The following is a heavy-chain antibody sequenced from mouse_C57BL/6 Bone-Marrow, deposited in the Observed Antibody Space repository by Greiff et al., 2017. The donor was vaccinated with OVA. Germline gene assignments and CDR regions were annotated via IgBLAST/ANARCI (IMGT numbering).Heavy chain of an antibody. Sequence: VQLKESGAELVKPGASVKLSCTASGFNIKDYYMHWVKQRTEQGLEWIGRIAPEDGESKYAPKIQGMATITADTSSNTAYLQLSSLTSEDTAVYYCARAIYGSSWYFDVWGTGTTVTVSS. CDR2: IAPEDGES. J-gene: IGHJ1*03. CDR3: ARAIYGSSWYFDV. V-gene: IGHV14-2*01. CDR1: GFNIKDYY. D-gene: IGHD1-1*01.